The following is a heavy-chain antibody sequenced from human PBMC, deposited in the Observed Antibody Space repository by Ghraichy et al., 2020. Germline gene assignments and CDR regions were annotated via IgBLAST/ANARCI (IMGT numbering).Heavy chain of an antibody. J-gene: IGHJ1*01. D-gene: IGHD3-22*01. CDR3: ARGVAHYYDSSGYYWGEYFQH. CDR2: IYYSGST. CDR1: GGSISSYY. V-gene: IGHV4-59*01. Sequence: SETLSLTCTVSGGSISSYYWSWIRQPPGKGLEWIGYIYYSGSTNYNPSLKSRVTISVDTSKNQFSLKLSSVTAADTAVYYCARGVAHYYDSSGYYWGEYFQHWGQGTLVTVSS.